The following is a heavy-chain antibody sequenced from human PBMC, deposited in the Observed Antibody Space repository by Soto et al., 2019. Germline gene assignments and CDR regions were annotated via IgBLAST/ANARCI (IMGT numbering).Heavy chain of an antibody. CDR2: IIPPFGTA. V-gene: IGHV1-69*01. D-gene: IGHD3-22*01. Sequence: QVQLVQSGAEVTKPGSSVKVSCKSSGDTFSDYAINWVRQAPGQGLEWMGGIIPPFGTANYAQKFQDRVTVTADESTSTAYMEVSSLRSDDTAVYYCARRKGTYFETTDRYFFNYWGQGTLVTVSS. CDR1: GDTFSDYA. CDR3: ARRKGTYFETTDRYFFNY. J-gene: IGHJ4*02.